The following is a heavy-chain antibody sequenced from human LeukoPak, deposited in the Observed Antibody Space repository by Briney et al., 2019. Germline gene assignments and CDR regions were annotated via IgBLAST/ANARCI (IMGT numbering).Heavy chain of an antibody. CDR1: GFTFSNFA. Sequence: PGGSLRLSCAASGFTFSNFAMSWVRLAPGKGLEWVSVITSNGGHTYYADSVKGRFTISRDNSKNTLYLQMNSLRAEDTALYYCAKDLTWFGGSQDYYGMDVWGQGTTVTVSS. J-gene: IGHJ6*02. V-gene: IGHV3-23*01. CDR2: ITSNGGHT. D-gene: IGHD1-26*01. CDR3: AKDLTWFGGSQDYYGMDV.